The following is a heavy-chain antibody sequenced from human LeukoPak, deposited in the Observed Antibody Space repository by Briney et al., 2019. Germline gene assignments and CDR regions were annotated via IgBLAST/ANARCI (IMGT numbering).Heavy chain of an antibody. V-gene: IGHV3-30*18. CDR2: ISFDGSNK. CDR1: GFTFSSYG. Sequence: GRSLRLSCAASGFTFSSYGMHWVRQAPGKGLEWVAVISFDGSNKYYADSVKGRFTVSRDNSKNTLYLQMNGLRAEDTAVYYCAKDHHSYYDILTGLTRSYYYYGMDVWGQGTTVTVSS. CDR3: AKDHHSYYDILTGLTRSYYYYGMDV. J-gene: IGHJ6*02. D-gene: IGHD3-9*01.